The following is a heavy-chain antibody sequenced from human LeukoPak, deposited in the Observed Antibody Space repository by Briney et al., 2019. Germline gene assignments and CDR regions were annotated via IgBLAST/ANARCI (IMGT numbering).Heavy chain of an antibody. J-gene: IGHJ6*03. CDR2: FYTSGST. CDR3: ASHSSGSPYYYYMDA. V-gene: IGHV4-4*07. CDR1: GASITSYY. D-gene: IGHD6-19*01. Sequence: SETLSLTCTVSGASITSYYWSWIRQPAGKGLEWIGRFYTSGSTNYNPSLKSRVTMSVDTSKNQFSLKLSSVTAADTAVYYCASHSSGSPYYYYMDAWGKGTTVTVSS.